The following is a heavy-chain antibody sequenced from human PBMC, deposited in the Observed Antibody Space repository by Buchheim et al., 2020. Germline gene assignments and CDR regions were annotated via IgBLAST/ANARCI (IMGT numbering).Heavy chain of an antibody. CDR2: SAGTGGAG. D-gene: IGHD3-10*01. Sequence: EVQLLESGGGLVQPGEPLRLSCEASGFTFVNVAMHWFRQAPGKGLEWVSSAGTGGAGFYAESVKGRFSVSRDNSRTTLYLHLTSLRAEDTAIYYCARSRLLDYWSQGT. J-gene: IGHJ4*02. V-gene: IGHV3-23*01. CDR1: GFTFVNVA. CDR3: ARSRLLDY.